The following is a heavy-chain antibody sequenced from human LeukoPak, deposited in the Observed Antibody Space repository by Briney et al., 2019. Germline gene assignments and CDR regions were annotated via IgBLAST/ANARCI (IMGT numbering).Heavy chain of an antibody. CDR1: GFTFSSYA. Sequence: PPGGSLRLSCAASGFTFSSYAMHWVRQAPGKGLEWVAVISYDGSNKYYADSVKGRFTISRDNSKNTLYLQMNSLRAEDTAVYYCARGSGNSYGIFDYWGQGTVVTVSS. CDR2: ISYDGSNK. D-gene: IGHD5-18*01. J-gene: IGHJ4*02. CDR3: ARGSGNSYGIFDY. V-gene: IGHV3-30*04.